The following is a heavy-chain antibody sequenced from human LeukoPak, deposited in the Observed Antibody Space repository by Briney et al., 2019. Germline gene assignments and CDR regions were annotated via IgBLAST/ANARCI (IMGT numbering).Heavy chain of an antibody. CDR3: ARIGRFLEWLPFDP. J-gene: IGHJ5*02. Sequence: SETLSLTCTVSGGSISSSSYYWGWIRQPPGKGLEWIGSIYYSGSTYYNPSLKSRVTISVDTSKNQFSLKLSSVTAADTAVYYCARIGRFLEWLPFDPWGQGTLVTVSS. CDR1: GGSISSSSYY. D-gene: IGHD3-3*01. V-gene: IGHV4-39*07. CDR2: IYYSGST.